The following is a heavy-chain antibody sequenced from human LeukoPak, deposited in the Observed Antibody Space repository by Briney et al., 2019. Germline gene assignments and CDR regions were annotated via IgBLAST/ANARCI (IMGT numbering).Heavy chain of an antibody. CDR2: IKQDGSEK. Sequence: PGGSLRLSCAASGFTFSSYWMSWVRQAPGKGLEWVANIKQDGSEKYYADSVKGRFTISRDSAKNSLYLQMNSLRAEDMALYYCAKGYYYDSSGYNYFDYWGQGTLVTVSS. J-gene: IGHJ4*02. CDR1: GFTFSSYW. V-gene: IGHV3-7*03. D-gene: IGHD3-22*01. CDR3: AKGYYYDSSGYNYFDY.